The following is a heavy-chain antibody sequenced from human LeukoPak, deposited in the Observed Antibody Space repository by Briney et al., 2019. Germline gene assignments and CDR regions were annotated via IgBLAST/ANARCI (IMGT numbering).Heavy chain of an antibody. J-gene: IGHJ4*02. CDR1: GYTFTSYG. CDR2: ISAYNGNT. V-gene: IGHV1-18*01. CDR3: ARDLRYDSSGYYYGPLEYYFDY. Sequence: ASVKVSCKASGYTFTSYGISWVRQAPGQGLEWMGWISAYNGNTNYAQKLQGRITMTTDTSTSTAYMELRSLRSDDTAVYYCARDLRYDSSGYYYGPLEYYFDYWGQGTLVTVSS. D-gene: IGHD3-22*01.